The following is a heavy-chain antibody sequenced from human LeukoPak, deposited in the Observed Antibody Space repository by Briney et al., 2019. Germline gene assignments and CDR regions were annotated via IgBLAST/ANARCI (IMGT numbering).Heavy chain of an antibody. CDR1: GGTFNSYA. V-gene: IGHV1-69*06. CDR3: ARDPQSGYSSGWYRDVSLDY. Sequence: SVKVSCKASGGTFNSYAISWVRQAPGQGLEWMGGIIPMSDTANYPQKFRGRLTITADIPTSTVYMELSSLRSEDTAVYYCARDPQSGYSSGWYRDVSLDYWGQGTLVTVSS. J-gene: IGHJ4*02. CDR2: IIPMSDTA. D-gene: IGHD6-19*01.